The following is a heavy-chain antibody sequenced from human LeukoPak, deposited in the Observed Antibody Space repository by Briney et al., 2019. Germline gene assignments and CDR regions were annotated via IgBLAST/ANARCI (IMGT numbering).Heavy chain of an antibody. D-gene: IGHD3-16*02. V-gene: IGHV3-48*03. Sequence: GESLRLSCTASGFTFSTYEMNWVRQAPGKGLERISYISGSGSSIFYADSLQGRFTVSRDNAKNSVYLQMNSLRAEDTAVYYCAREGGFGYDDAFDTWGHGTTVTVSS. J-gene: IGHJ3*02. CDR1: GFTFSTYE. CDR2: ISGSGSSI. CDR3: AREGGFGYDDAFDT.